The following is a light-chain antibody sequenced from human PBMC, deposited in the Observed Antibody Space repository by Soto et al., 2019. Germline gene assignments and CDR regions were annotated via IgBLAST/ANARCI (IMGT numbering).Light chain of an antibody. J-gene: IGKJ3*01. CDR1: QSVSSNY. CDR3: QHYGSSPT. Sequence: EIVLTQSPGTLSLSPGERATLSCRASQSVSSNYLAWYQQKPGQAPRLLIYGASSRATGIPDRFSGSGSGTDFTLTISRLDPEDFAVYYCQHYGSSPTFGPGTKVDIK. CDR2: GAS. V-gene: IGKV3-20*01.